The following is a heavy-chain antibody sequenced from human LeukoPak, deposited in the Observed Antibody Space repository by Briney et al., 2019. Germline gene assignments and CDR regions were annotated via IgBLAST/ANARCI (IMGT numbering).Heavy chain of an antibody. CDR1: GGSLSGNY. CDR2: INHGGSA. D-gene: IGHD3-22*01. CDR3: ARNDPTVLFDRSGYYYSWFDP. V-gene: IGHV4-34*01. Sequence: SETLSLTCAVYGGSLSGNYWSWIRQPPGKGPEWIGEINHGGSANYNPSLKSRVTISVDTSKKQVSLKLTSVTAADTAVYYCARNDPTVLFDRSGYYYSWFDPWGHGTQVTVSS. J-gene: IGHJ5*02.